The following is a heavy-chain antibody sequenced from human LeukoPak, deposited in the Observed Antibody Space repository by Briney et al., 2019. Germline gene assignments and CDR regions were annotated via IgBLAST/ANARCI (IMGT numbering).Heavy chain of an antibody. CDR3: ASGAYGGHDPTSPLGD. D-gene: IGHD5-12*01. CDR1: GFTFSDHS. CDR2: ICRTSSAR. V-gene: IGHV3-48*04. J-gene: IGHJ4*02. Sequence: QAGGSLRLSCTVSGFTFSDHSMNWVRQAPGKGLEWVSYICRTSSARYYADSVKGRFSISRDNAKNSLYLQMNSLRGEDTAVYYCASGAYGGHDPTSPLGDWGQGTLVTVSS.